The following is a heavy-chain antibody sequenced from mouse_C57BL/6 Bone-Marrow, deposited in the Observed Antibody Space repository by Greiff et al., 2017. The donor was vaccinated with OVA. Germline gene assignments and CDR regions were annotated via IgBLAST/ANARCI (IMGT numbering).Heavy chain of an antibody. CDR2: IRSKSNNYAT. D-gene: IGHD2-4*01. Sequence: EVKVVESGGGLVQPKGSLKLSCAASGFSFNTYAMNWVRQAPGKGLEWVARIRSKSNNYATYYADSVKDRFTISRDDSESMLYLQMNNLKTEDTAMYYCVRGDYHYAMDYWGQGTSVTVSS. J-gene: IGHJ4*01. V-gene: IGHV10-1*01. CDR1: GFSFNTYA. CDR3: VRGDYHYAMDY.